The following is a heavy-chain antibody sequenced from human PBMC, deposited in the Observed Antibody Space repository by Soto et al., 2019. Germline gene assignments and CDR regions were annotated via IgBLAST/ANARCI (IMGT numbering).Heavy chain of an antibody. CDR2: IYYSGST. Sequence: QVQLQESGPGLVKPSETLSLTCTVSGGSISSYYWSWSRQPPGKGLEWIGYIYYSGSTNYNPSLKSRVTISVDTSKNQFSLKLTYVTAADTAVYYCASNSGHAFDIWGQGTMVTVSS. D-gene: IGHD1-1*01. J-gene: IGHJ3*02. CDR1: GGSISSYY. CDR3: ASNSGHAFDI. V-gene: IGHV4-59*01.